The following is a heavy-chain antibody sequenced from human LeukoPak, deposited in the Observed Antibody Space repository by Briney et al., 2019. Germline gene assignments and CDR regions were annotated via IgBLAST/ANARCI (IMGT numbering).Heavy chain of an antibody. Sequence: TSGTLSLTCTVSGGSISSSNWRSGGRAPAGKGLEWIGDIYHSGSTNSNPSLKTRVTISVDQSKNQFSLKLSSVTAADTAVYYCARVRGGSPWGQGTLVTVSS. CDR2: IYHSGST. J-gene: IGHJ5*02. D-gene: IGHD2-15*01. CDR1: GGSISSSNW. CDR3: ARVRGGSP. V-gene: IGHV4-4*02.